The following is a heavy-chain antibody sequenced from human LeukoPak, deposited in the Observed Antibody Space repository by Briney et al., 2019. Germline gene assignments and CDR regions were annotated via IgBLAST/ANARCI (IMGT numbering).Heavy chain of an antibody. CDR1: GFTLSDYS. Sequence: GSLRLSCAASGFTLSDYSMHWVRPAPGKGLEWVAVISSDASITYYADSVKGRFNVSRDKAKNSLYLQMNSLRAEDTAVYYCAKDRYSGSYSDAFDIWGQGTMVTVSS. CDR2: ISSDASIT. J-gene: IGHJ3*02. V-gene: IGHV3-30*04. CDR3: AKDRYSGSYSDAFDI. D-gene: IGHD1-26*01.